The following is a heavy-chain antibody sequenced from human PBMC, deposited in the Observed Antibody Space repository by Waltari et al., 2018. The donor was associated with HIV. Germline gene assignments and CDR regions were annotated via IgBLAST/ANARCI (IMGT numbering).Heavy chain of an antibody. V-gene: IGHV4-61*02. CDR2: IYTIGST. CDR3: ARGGSYGGYYFDY. Sequence: QVQLQESGPGLVKPSQTLSLTCTVSGGSISSGSYSWSWIRQPAGMGLECLGRIYTIGSTNYNPSLKSLVTISVDTSNNQFSLKLSSVTAADTAVYYCARGGSYGGYYFDYWGQGTLVTVSS. J-gene: IGHJ4*02. D-gene: IGHD4-17*01. CDR1: GGSISSGSYS.